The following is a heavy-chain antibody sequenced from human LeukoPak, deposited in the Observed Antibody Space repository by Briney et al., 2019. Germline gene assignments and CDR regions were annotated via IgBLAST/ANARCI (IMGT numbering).Heavy chain of an antibody. CDR3: ARDENGRFDFDY. V-gene: IGHV3-11*05. CDR2: VSSSSSYT. J-gene: IGHJ4*02. CDR1: GFTFSDYY. D-gene: IGHD3-3*01. Sequence: PGGSLRLSCAASGFTFSDYYMSWIRQAPGKGLEWVSYVSSSSSYTNYADSVKGRFTISRDNAKNSLYLQMNTLRAEDTAVYYCARDENGRFDFDYWGQGTLVTVSS.